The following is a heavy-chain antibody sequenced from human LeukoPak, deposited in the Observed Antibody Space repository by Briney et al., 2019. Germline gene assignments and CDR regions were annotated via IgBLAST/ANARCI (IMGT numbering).Heavy chain of an antibody. V-gene: IGHV3-7*01. CDR3: AELGITMIGGV. J-gene: IGHJ6*04. CDR2: IKQDGSEK. D-gene: IGHD3-10*02. Sequence: GGSLRLSCAASGFTFSSYWMHWVRQAPGKGLEWVANIKQDGSEKYYVDPVKGRFTISRDNAKNSLYLQMNSLRAEDTAVYYCAELGITMIGGVWGKGTTVTISS. CDR1: GFTFSSYW.